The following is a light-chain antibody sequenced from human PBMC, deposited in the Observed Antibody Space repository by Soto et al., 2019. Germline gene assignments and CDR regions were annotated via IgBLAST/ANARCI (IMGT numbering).Light chain of an antibody. CDR3: QQRSNCPLT. CDR1: QSVSSY. CDR2: DAS. J-gene: IGKJ4*01. Sequence: IVLTQSPATLSLSPGDGATLSCRASQSVSSYLAWYQQKPGQAPRLLIYDASTRATGIPARFSGSGSGTDFTLTISSLEPEDFAVYFCQQRSNCPLTFGGGTKVEIK. V-gene: IGKV3-11*01.